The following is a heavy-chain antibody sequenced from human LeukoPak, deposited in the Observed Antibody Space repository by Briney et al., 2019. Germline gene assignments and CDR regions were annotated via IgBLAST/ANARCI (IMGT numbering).Heavy chain of an antibody. CDR3: ARAGGFTILRGAVNNWFDP. V-gene: IGHV4-39*07. CDR1: GDSISSSGYY. D-gene: IGHD3-10*01. J-gene: IGHJ5*02. Sequence: PSETLSLTCTVSGDSISSSGYYWGWIRQPPGKGLEWIGSMYYSGSTYYNPSLKSRVTISVDTSKNQFSLKLRSVTAADTAVYYCARAGGFTILRGAVNNWFDPWGQGTLVTVSS. CDR2: MYYSGST.